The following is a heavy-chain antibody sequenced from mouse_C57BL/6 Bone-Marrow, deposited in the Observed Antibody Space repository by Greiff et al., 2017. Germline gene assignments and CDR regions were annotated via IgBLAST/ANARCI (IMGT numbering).Heavy chain of an antibody. CDR1: GFSLTSYG. V-gene: IGHV2-9*01. Sequence: VQLVESGPGLVAPSQSLSITCTVSGFSLTSYGVYWVRQPPGKGLEWLGVIWGGGSTNYNSALMSRLSISKDNSKSQVILKMNSLQTADTAMYYCAKNYYGRGAWFAYWGQGTLVTVSA. CDR3: AKNYYGRGAWFAY. J-gene: IGHJ3*01. D-gene: IGHD1-1*01. CDR2: IWGGGST.